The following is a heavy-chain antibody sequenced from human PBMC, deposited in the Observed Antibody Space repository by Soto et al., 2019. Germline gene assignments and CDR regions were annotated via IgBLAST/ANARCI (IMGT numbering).Heavy chain of an antibody. CDR2: IYYSGST. Sequence: PSETLSLTCTVSGGSISSSSYYWGWIRQPPGKGLEWIGSIYYSGSTYYNPSLKSRVTISVDTSKNQFSLKLSSVTAADTAVYYCARLYGLFDYWGQGTLVTVSS. J-gene: IGHJ4*02. CDR1: GGSISSSSYY. D-gene: IGHD2-8*01. V-gene: IGHV4-39*01. CDR3: ARLYGLFDY.